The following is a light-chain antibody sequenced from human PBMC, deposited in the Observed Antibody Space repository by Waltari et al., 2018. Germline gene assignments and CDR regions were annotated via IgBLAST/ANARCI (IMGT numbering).Light chain of an antibody. V-gene: IGKV3-20*01. J-gene: IGKJ1*01. CDR3: QKYESLPAT. CDR1: QSVSRA. Sequence: VLTQSPGPLSLSPVEGATLSCRASQSVSRALAWYQPKPGQAPRLLLYDASRRATGIPDRFSGSGSGTDFSLTISRLEPEDFAVYYCQKYESLPATFGQGTKVEIK. CDR2: DAS.